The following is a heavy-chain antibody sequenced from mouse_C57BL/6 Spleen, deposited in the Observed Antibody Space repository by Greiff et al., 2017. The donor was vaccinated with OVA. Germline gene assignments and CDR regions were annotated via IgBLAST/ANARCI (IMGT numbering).Heavy chain of an antibody. Sequence: EVKLVESGGGLVKPGGSLKLSCAASGFTFSDYGMHWVRQAPEKGLEWVAYISSGSSTIYYADTVKGRFTISRDNAKNTLFLQRTSLRSEDTAMYYCARRYYGSSPYYFDYWGQGTTLTVSS. CDR3: ARRYYGSSPYYFDY. D-gene: IGHD1-1*01. CDR2: ISSGSSTI. J-gene: IGHJ2*01. CDR1: GFTFSDYG. V-gene: IGHV5-17*01.